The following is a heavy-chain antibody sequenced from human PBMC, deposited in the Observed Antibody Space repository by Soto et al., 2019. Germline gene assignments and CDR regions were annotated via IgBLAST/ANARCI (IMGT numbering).Heavy chain of an antibody. CDR3: ARDGMPPRFLRYSHP. CDR2: ISSRSDSI. CDR1: GFIFTSYS. D-gene: IGHD2-2*01. V-gene: IGHV3-21*01. J-gene: IGHJ1*01. Sequence: PGGSLRLSCAASGFIFTSYSMVWVRQAPGKGLEWVSSISSRSDSIYYADSVKGRFTISRDNAQNSLYLQMNSLTSEDTAVYYCARDGMPPRFLRYSHPWGPAPLLTVSS.